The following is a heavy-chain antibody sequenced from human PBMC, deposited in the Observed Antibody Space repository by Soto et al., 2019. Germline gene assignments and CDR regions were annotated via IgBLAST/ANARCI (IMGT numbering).Heavy chain of an antibody. J-gene: IGHJ5*02. Sequence: PSETLSLTCAVYGGSFSGYYWRWIRQPPGKGLEWIGEINHSGSTNYNPSLKSRVTISVDTSKNQFSLKLSSVTAADTAVYYCARVVSSWTNWFDPWGQGTLVTV. CDR2: INHSGST. V-gene: IGHV4-34*01. D-gene: IGHD6-13*01. CDR3: ARVVSSWTNWFDP. CDR1: GGSFSGYY.